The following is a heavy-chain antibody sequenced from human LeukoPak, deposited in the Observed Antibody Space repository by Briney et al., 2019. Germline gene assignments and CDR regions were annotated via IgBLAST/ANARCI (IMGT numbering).Heavy chain of an antibody. D-gene: IGHD3-22*01. J-gene: IGHJ4*02. CDR1: GGSIRNYY. Sequence: SETLSLTCSVSGGSIRNYYWNWIRQPPGKGLEWIGYIYYSGSTNYNPSLKSRVTISLDTSKNQFSLKLRFVTAADTAVYYCARTIYDSSGYLGYWGQGTLVTVSS. CDR2: IYYSGST. V-gene: IGHV4-59*01. CDR3: ARTIYDSSGYLGY.